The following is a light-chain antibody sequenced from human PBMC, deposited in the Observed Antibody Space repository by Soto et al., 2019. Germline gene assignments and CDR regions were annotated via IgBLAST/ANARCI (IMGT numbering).Light chain of an antibody. CDR2: EVT. CDR3: TSYAGSNKI. J-gene: IGLJ2*01. V-gene: IGLV2-8*01. CDR1: SSDVGGYDY. Sequence: QSVLTQSPSASGSPGQSVTISCTGTSSDVGGYDYVSWYQQYPGKAPKLIIYEVTKRPSGVPDRFSGSKSGNTASLTVSGLQAEDEADYYCTSYAGSNKIFGGGTKVTVL.